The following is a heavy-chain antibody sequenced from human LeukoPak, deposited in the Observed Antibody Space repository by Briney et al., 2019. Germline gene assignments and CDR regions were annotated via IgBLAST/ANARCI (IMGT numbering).Heavy chain of an antibody. J-gene: IGHJ5*02. V-gene: IGHV4-39*07. CDR2: IYYSGST. CDR3: ARAPTGTGGWNWFDP. Sequence: SETLSLTCTGSGGSVSSTIYYWCWIRQPPGKGLEWIGSIYYSGSTYYNPSLKSRVTMSVDTSKNQFSLKLSSVTAADTAVYYCARAPTGTGGWNWFDPWGQGTLVTVSS. D-gene: IGHD1-1*01. CDR1: GGSVSSTIYY.